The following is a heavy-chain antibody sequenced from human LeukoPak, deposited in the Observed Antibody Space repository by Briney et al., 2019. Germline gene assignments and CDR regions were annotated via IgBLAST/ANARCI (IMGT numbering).Heavy chain of an antibody. D-gene: IGHD6-19*01. CDR3: ARGTLYRGWSYYLDF. Sequence: KASETLSLTCTVSGYSISSSSYYWGWIRQPPGKGLEWIGSIYYSGSTYYNPSLKSRVTISVDTSKNQFSLRLRSVTAADTDMYYCARGTLYRGWSYYLDFWGQGSQVTVSS. CDR1: GYSISSSSYY. V-gene: IGHV4-39*07. CDR2: IYYSGST. J-gene: IGHJ4*02.